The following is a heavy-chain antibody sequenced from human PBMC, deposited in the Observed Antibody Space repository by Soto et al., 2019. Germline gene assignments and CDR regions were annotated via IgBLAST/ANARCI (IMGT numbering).Heavy chain of an antibody. CDR3: ARGVPVGAIGRFYFDS. Sequence: EVQLVESGGGLIQPGGSLRLSCAASGFTVSEDYMTWVRQAPGKGLEWVSVMYSGGTATSYADSVKGRFTVSRDSSKNTVSLQLDSLRAEETAVYYCARGVPVGAIGRFYFDSWGQGTLVTVS. J-gene: IGHJ4*02. D-gene: IGHD1-26*01. CDR2: MYSGGTAT. V-gene: IGHV3-53*01. CDR1: GFTVSEDY.